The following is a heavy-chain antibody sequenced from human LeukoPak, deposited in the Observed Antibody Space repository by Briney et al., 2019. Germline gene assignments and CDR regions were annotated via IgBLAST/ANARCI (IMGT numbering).Heavy chain of an antibody. V-gene: IGHV3-30*18. CDR2: ISYDGSNK. D-gene: IGHD3-22*01. Sequence: GGSLRLSCAASGFTFSSYGMHWVRQAPGKGLEWVAVISYDGSNKYYADSVKGRFTISRDNSKNTLYLQMNSLRDEDTAVYYCAKGSGYYDSSGYWAFDIWGQGTMVTVSS. J-gene: IGHJ3*02. CDR3: AKGSGYYDSSGYWAFDI. CDR1: GFTFSSYG.